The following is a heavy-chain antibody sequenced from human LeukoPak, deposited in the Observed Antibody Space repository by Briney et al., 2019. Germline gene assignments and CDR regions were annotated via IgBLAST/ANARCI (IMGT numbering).Heavy chain of an antibody. D-gene: IGHD2-21*02. CDR2: ISYDGSNK. V-gene: IGHV3-30-3*01. J-gene: IGHJ2*01. Sequence: GGSLRLSCAASGFTFSSYAMHWVRQAPGKGLEWVAVISYDGSNKYYADSVKGRFTISRDNSKNTLYLQMNSLRAEGTAVYYCARDTPKHIVVVTAIYWYFDLWGRGTLVTVSS. CDR3: ARDTPKHIVVVTAIYWYFDL. CDR1: GFTFSSYA.